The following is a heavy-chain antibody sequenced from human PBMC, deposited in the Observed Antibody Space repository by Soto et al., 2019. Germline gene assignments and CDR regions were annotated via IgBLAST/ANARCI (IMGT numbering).Heavy chain of an antibody. V-gene: IGHV3-23*01. Sequence: PGGSLRLSCVASGIEFSNYAMSWVRQTPGKGLEWVSISSASGRSRYHADSVKGRFTISRDNSKNTLYLHMTNLRAEDTAVYYCAKDGNWLDVYFDVWGQGAPVTVSS. J-gene: IGHJ4*02. CDR2: SSASGRSR. D-gene: IGHD6-19*01. CDR1: GIEFSNYA. CDR3: AKDGNWLDVYFDV.